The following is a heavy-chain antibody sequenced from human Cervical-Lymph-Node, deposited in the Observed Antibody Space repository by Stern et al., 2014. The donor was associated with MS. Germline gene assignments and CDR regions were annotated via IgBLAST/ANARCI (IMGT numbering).Heavy chain of an antibody. J-gene: IGHJ4*02. Sequence: QVQLMQSGAEVKKPGASVKVSCKASGYTFTSYAMHWVRQAPGQRLEWMGWINAGNGNTKYSQKFQGRVTITRDTSASTAYMELSSLRSEDTAVYYCARDHEWLPTYPDYWGQGTLVTVSS. CDR3: ARDHEWLPTYPDY. V-gene: IGHV1-3*01. CDR1: GYTFTSYA. CDR2: INAGNGNT. D-gene: IGHD6-19*01.